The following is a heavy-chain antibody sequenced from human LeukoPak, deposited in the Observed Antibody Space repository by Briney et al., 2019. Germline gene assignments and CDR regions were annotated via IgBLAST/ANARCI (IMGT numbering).Heavy chain of an antibody. V-gene: IGHV4-39*01. CDR3: ARLSLEWEPIDY. CDR2: ISYSGST. D-gene: IGHD1-26*01. J-gene: IGHJ4*02. CDR1: GGSISSSSYY. Sequence: PSETLSLTCTVSGGSISSSSYYWGWIRQPPGEGLEWIGSISYSGSTYYNPSLKSRVTISVDTSKIQFSLKLSSVTAADTAVYYCARLSLEWEPIDYWGQGTLVTVSS.